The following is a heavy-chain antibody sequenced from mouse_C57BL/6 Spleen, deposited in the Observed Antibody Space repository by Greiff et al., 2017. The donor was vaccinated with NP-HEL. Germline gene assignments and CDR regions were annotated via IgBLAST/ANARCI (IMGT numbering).Heavy chain of an antibody. V-gene: IGHV1-18*01. CDR3: ARSTYDDYAMDY. CDR1: GYTFTDYN. Sequence: EVQLVESGPELVKPGASVKIPCKASGYTFTDYNMDWVKQSHGKSLEWIGDINPNNGGTIYNQKFKGKATLTVDKSSSTAYMELRSLTSEDTAVYYCARSTYDDYAMDYWGQGTSVTVSS. CDR2: INPNNGGT. D-gene: IGHD2-3*01. J-gene: IGHJ4*01.